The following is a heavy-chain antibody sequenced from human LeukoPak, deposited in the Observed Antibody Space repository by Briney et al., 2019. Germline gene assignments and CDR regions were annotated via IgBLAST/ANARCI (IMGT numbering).Heavy chain of an antibody. J-gene: IGHJ4*02. D-gene: IGHD6-6*01. CDR3: ARHRGRSSPSVFDS. Sequence: SETLSLTCTVSGGSAISSSYYWGWIRQPPGKGLEWIGSVYYSGSTYYNPSLKSRVTISVDTSKNQFSLKMSSVTAADTTLFYSARHRGRSSPSVFDSWGQGTLVTVSS. V-gene: IGHV4-39*01. CDR1: GGSAISSSYY. CDR2: VYYSGST.